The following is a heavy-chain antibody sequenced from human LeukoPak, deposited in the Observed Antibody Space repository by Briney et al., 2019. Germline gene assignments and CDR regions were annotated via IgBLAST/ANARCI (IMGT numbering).Heavy chain of an antibody. Sequence: GESLKISCKGSGYSFTSYWIGWVRQMPGKGLEWMGIIYPDDSDTRYSPSFHGQVTISADESISTAYLQWSSLKASDTAMYYCARRDGGNFGGYYFDYWGQGTLVTVSS. V-gene: IGHV5-51*01. CDR3: ARRDGGNFGGYYFDY. CDR2: IYPDDSDT. CDR1: GYSFTSYW. D-gene: IGHD4-23*01. J-gene: IGHJ4*02.